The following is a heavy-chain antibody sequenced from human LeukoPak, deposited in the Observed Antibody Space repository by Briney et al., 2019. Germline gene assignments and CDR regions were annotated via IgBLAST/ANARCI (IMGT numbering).Heavy chain of an antibody. D-gene: IGHD3-9*01. Sequence: GASVKVSCKASGYTFTSYGISWVRQAPGQGLAWMGWINPNSGGTNYAQKFQGRVTMTRDTSISTAYMELSRLRSDDTAVYYCARDRSNYDILTGYYFDYWGQGTLVTVSS. J-gene: IGHJ4*02. CDR3: ARDRSNYDILTGYYFDY. V-gene: IGHV1-2*02. CDR2: INPNSGGT. CDR1: GYTFTSYG.